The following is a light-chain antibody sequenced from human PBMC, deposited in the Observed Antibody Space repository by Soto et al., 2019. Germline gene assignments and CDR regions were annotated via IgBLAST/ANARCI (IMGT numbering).Light chain of an antibody. V-gene: IGKV1-5*03. J-gene: IGKJ1*01. CDR2: TAS. CDR1: QNIDRS. Sequence: DIQMTQSPSTLSTSLGDRVTITCRASQNIDRSLAWYQQKPGKAPKLLIYTASNLQDGVPSRFSASGSGTDFTLTISCLQPDDFATYYCQHYDAYSRTFGQGTRVDVK. CDR3: QHYDAYSRT.